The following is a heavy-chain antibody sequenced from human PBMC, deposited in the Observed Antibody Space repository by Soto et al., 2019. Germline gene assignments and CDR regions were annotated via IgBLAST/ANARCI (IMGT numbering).Heavy chain of an antibody. V-gene: IGHV4-59*08. CDR2: IYYSGST. J-gene: IGHJ5*02. CDR3: GRRGPLLAGYYGSGSYAWWFDP. CDR1: GGSISSYY. Sequence: PSETLSLTCTVSGGSISSYYWSWILQPPWKGLEWIGYIYYSGSTNYNPSLKSRVTISVDTSKNQFSLKLSSVTAADTAVYYCGRRGPLLAGYYGSGSYAWWFDPWGQGTLVTVSS. D-gene: IGHD3-10*01.